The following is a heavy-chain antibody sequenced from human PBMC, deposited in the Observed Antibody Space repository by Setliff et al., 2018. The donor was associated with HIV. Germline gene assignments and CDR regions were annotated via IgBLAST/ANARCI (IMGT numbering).Heavy chain of an antibody. Sequence: SETLSLTCTVSDGSISSTTYWGWIRQSPGAGLEWIGNINFSGDTYDNPSLKGRVTISLDSSKNQFSLNLTSVTAADTAVYYCARTPYGEQSHFHYWGQGTLVTVSS. J-gene: IGHJ4*02. V-gene: IGHV4-39*07. CDR1: DGSISSTTY. CDR2: INFSGDT. CDR3: ARTPYGEQSHFHY. D-gene: IGHD4-17*01.